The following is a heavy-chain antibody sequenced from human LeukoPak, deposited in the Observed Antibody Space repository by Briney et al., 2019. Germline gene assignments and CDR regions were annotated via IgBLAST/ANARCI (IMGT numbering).Heavy chain of an antibody. CDR2: VYYNGNT. J-gene: IGHJ5*02. Sequence: SETLPLTCTVSGGSIIPYYCTWIRQPPGKGLEWIGYVYYNGNTNYNPSLKSRITISVDTSKNQFSLRLKSVTAADTAVYYCARGPLSSRTTWAWFDPWGQGTLVTVSS. CDR3: ARGPLSSRTTWAWFDP. CDR1: GGSIIPYY. V-gene: IGHV4-59*01. D-gene: IGHD6-13*01.